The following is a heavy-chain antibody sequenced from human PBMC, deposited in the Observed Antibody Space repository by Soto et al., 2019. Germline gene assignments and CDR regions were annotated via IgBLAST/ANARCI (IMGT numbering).Heavy chain of an antibody. Sequence: EVQLLESGGGLVQPGGSLRLSCAASGFTFSSYAMTWVRQAPGKGLEYVSTLSGSGVSAYYADSVRGRFTISRDNSKNTLYLQMNSLRAEDTAIYYCAKPLQVYWGQGTLVTVSS. CDR3: AKPLQVY. J-gene: IGHJ4*02. CDR2: LSGSGVSA. CDR1: GFTFSSYA. V-gene: IGHV3-23*01.